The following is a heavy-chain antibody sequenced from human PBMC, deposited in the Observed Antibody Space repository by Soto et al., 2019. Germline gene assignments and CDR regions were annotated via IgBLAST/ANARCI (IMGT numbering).Heavy chain of an antibody. Sequence: ESGGGVVQPGRSLRLSCAASGFTFSSYAMHWVRQAPGKGLEWVAVISYDGSNKYYADSVKGRFTISRDNSKNTLYLQMNSLRAEDTAVYYCARDPMTTVAYFDYWGQGTLVTVSS. CDR3: ARDPMTTVAYFDY. J-gene: IGHJ4*02. D-gene: IGHD4-17*01. CDR2: ISYDGSNK. V-gene: IGHV3-30-3*01. CDR1: GFTFSSYA.